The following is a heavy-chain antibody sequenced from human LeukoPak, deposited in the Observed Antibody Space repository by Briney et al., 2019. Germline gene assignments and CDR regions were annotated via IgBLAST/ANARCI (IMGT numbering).Heavy chain of an antibody. J-gene: IGHJ4*02. CDR1: GGSISNSNYY. V-gene: IGHV4-39*01. Sequence: SETLSLTCTVSGGSISNSNYYWGWIRQPPGKGLEWTASIYYIGATYYNPSLKSRVTIYVDTSKNEFSLTLRSVTAADTSVFYCARQRYGELFFDDWGQGTLVTVSS. CDR2: IYYIGAT. D-gene: IGHD3-10*01. CDR3: ARQRYGELFFDD.